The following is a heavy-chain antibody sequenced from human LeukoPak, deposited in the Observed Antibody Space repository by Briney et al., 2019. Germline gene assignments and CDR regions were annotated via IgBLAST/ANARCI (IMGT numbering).Heavy chain of an antibody. D-gene: IGHD6-19*01. J-gene: IGHJ5*02. Sequence: SETLSLTCAVYGGSLSGCCWTWIRQPPGKGLEWIGEITRNGGTNYNPSLKSRVTMSVDTSKNQFSLKLSSLTAADTAVYFCTRVPSVAVPASHRGFDPWGQGALVTVSS. V-gene: IGHV4-34*01. CDR3: TRVPSVAVPASHRGFDP. CDR2: ITRNGGT. CDR1: GGSLSGCC.